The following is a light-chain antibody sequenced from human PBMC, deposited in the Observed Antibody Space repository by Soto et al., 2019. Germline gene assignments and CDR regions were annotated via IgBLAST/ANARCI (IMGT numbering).Light chain of an antibody. V-gene: IGLV2-14*01. CDR2: EVS. CDR1: SSDVGAYNH. Sequence: QSALTQPASVSGSPGQSIAISCTGTSSDVGAYNHVSWYQQHPGNAPKLIISEVSSRPPGVSDRFSGSKSGNTASLTISGLRTEDEADYYCTSYAGASTHWVFGGGTKVTVL. J-gene: IGLJ3*02. CDR3: TSYAGASTHWV.